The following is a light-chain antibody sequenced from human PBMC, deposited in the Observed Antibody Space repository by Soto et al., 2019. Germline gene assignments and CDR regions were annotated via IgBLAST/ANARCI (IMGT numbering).Light chain of an antibody. CDR1: SSNIGSNT. J-gene: IGLJ1*01. CDR3: AAWDDSLGAYV. V-gene: IGLV1-44*01. Sequence: QSVLTQPPSASGTPGQRVTISCSGSSSNIGSNTVSWYQHLPGTAPKLLIYSNNQRPSGVPQRFSGSKTGTSASLAIGGLQSEDGADYYCAAWDDSLGAYVFGTGTKVTVL. CDR2: SNN.